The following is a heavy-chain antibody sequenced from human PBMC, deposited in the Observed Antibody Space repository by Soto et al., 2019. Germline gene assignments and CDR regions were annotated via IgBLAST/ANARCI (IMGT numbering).Heavy chain of an antibody. CDR3: ARDEKRSMGAFDI. J-gene: IGHJ3*02. CDR2: IYHSGST. CDR1: GGSISSGGYS. D-gene: IGHD3-16*01. V-gene: IGHV4-30-2*01. Sequence: LSLTCAVSGGSISSGGYSWSWIRQPPGKGLEWIGYIYHSGSTYYNPSLKSRVTISVDRSKNQFSLKLSSVTAADTAVYYCARDEKRSMGAFDIWGQGTMVTVSS.